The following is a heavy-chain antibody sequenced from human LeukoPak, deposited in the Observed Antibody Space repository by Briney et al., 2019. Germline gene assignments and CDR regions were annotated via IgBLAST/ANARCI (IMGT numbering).Heavy chain of an antibody. Sequence: GGSLRLSCAASGFTFSSYWMHWVRHAPGKGLVWVSRINSDGSSTSYADSVKGRFTISRDNAKNTVYLQMNSLRVEDTAVYYCARGHGHFDYWGQGTLVTVSS. CDR3: ARGHGHFDY. CDR2: INSDGSST. V-gene: IGHV3-74*01. CDR1: GFTFSSYW. J-gene: IGHJ4*02.